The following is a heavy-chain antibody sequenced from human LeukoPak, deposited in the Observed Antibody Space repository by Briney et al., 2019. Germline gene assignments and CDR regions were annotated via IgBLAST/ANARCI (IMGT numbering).Heavy chain of an antibody. Sequence: GASVKVSCKVSGYTLTELSMHWVRQAPGKGLEWMGGIIPIFGTANYAQKFQGRVTITADESTSTAYMELSSLRSEDTAVYYCARDRCSGGSCYNDYWGQGTLVTVSS. D-gene: IGHD2-15*01. J-gene: IGHJ4*02. V-gene: IGHV1-69*13. CDR2: IIPIFGTA. CDR1: GYTLTELS. CDR3: ARDRCSGGSCYNDY.